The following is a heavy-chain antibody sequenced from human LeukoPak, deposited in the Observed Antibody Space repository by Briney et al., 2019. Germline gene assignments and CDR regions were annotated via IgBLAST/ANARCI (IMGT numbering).Heavy chain of an antibody. J-gene: IGHJ4*02. CDR3: ARTSGYATVHGDYDRRFDY. CDR2: IYTSGST. Sequence: SETLSLTCTVSGDSTSSDSYYWTWIRQPAGKGLEWIGRIYTSGSTDYNPSLKSRVTISLDTSKNQFSLNLNSVTAADTAVYYCARTSGYATVHGDYDRRFDYWGQGTLVTVSS. V-gene: IGHV4-61*02. CDR1: GDSTSSDSYY. D-gene: IGHD4-17*01.